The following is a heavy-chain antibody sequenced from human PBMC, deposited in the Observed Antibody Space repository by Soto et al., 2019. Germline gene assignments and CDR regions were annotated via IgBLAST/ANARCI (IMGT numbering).Heavy chain of an antibody. CDR1: GGSISSNNW. CDR2: IYHSGST. V-gene: IGHV4-4*02. CDR3: AGQVDTTYTYNY. D-gene: IGHD5-18*01. J-gene: IGHJ4*02. Sequence: QVQLQESGPGLVKPSGTLSLTCAVSGGSISSNNWWSWVRQPPGKGLEWIGEIYHSGSTNYNPSLKGRVTMSVDKSQSQFSLNLGSLTAADTAVYYFAGQVDTTYTYNYWGQGTLVTVSS.